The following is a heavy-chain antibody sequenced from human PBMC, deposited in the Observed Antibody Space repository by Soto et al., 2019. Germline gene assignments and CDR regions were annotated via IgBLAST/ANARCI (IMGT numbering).Heavy chain of an antibody. V-gene: IGHV3-30*18. J-gene: IGHJ6*02. Sequence: QVLLVESGGGVVQPGRSLRLSCAASGFTFRSYGMHWVRQAPGKGLEWVAVISYDGSNKYYADSVKGRFTISRDNSKNTLFLQMNSLRAEDTAVYYCAKDLLRPGRAYGMDVWGQGTTVTVSS. D-gene: IGHD6-25*01. CDR3: AKDLLRPGRAYGMDV. CDR2: ISYDGSNK. CDR1: GFTFRSYG.